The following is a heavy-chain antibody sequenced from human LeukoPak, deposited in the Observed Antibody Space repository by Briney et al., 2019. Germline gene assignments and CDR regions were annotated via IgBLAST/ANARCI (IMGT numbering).Heavy chain of an antibody. D-gene: IGHD3-3*01. CDR2: IYYSGST. J-gene: IGHJ4*02. Sequence: SETLSLTCTVSGASISISSYYWGWIRQPPGKGLEWIGSIYYSGSTYYNPSLKSRVTISIDTSKNQFSLRLTSVTAADTAVYYCARDRVFGVIINSQEHWGQGTLVTVSS. CDR1: GASISISSYY. V-gene: IGHV4-39*02. CDR3: ARDRVFGVIINSQEH.